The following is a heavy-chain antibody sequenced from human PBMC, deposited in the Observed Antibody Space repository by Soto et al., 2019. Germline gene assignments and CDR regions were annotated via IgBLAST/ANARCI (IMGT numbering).Heavy chain of an antibody. Sequence: EVRLVESGGGLVKPGGSMKISCAASGFTFSTTGMNWVRQAPGKGLEWVSSIISSGSYEDYADSVKGRLTVSRDNAKNLLYFELNNVRAEATAVYYCAKDGAAGSDMAVWGQGTTVTVSS. CDR3: AKDGAAGSDMAV. CDR2: IISSGSYE. D-gene: IGHD6-25*01. CDR1: GFTFSTTG. V-gene: IGHV3-21*01. J-gene: IGHJ6*02.